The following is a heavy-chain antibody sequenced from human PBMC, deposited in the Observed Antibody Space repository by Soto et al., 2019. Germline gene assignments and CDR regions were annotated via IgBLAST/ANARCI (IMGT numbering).Heavy chain of an antibody. Sequence: GASVKVSCKASGYTFTGYYMHWVRQAPGQGLEWMGWINPNSGGTNYAQKFQGRGTMTRDTSISTAYMELSRLRSDDTAVYYCARTGTPTRSFGIPEPPIAASHYYYYYGMDVWGQGTTVTVSS. D-gene: IGHD6-6*01. CDR3: ARTGTPTRSFGIPEPPIAASHYYYYYGMDV. CDR2: INPNSGGT. J-gene: IGHJ6*02. V-gene: IGHV1-2*02. CDR1: GYTFTGYY.